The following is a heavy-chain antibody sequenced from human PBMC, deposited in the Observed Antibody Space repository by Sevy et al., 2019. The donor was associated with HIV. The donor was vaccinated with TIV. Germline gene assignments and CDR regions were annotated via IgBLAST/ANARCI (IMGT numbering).Heavy chain of an antibody. CDR3: ARLPQWLGPSFDS. Sequence: SETLSLTCTVSGASMRSSHYWGWIPQPRGKGLEWIARVYNGGTTYYNPSLKTRVTISVDTSKNQFSLRLASVTAADTAVYYYARLPQWLGPSFDSWGQGTLVTVSS. J-gene: IGHJ4*02. V-gene: IGHV4-39*01. CDR1: GASMRSSHY. D-gene: IGHD6-19*01. CDR2: VYNGGTT.